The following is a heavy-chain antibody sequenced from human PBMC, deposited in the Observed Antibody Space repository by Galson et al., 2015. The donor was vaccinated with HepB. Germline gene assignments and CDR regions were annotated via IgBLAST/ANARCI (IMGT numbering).Heavy chain of an antibody. Sequence: SLRLSCAGSGFTFSNFAMHWVRQAPGKGLEWVAVTSYDGSKDYYTDSVRGRFTISRDNSKNTVYLEMSSLRVEDTAVYYCAGYYYDTRNFDFRVYWGRGTLVSVSS. CDR3: AGYYYDTRNFDFRVY. D-gene: IGHD3-9*01. CDR1: GFTFSNFA. CDR2: TSYDGSKD. V-gene: IGHV3-30*10. J-gene: IGHJ4*02.